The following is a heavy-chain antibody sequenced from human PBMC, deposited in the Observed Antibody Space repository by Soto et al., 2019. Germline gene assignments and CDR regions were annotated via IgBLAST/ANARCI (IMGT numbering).Heavy chain of an antibody. CDR2: ISHDGSNK. CDR3: ARDSGSYRPLGMFDY. V-gene: IGHV3-30-3*01. J-gene: IGHJ4*02. Sequence: QVQLVESGGGVVQPGRSLGLSCAASGFTFSSYAMRWVRQAPGKGLEWVAVISHDGSNKYYADSVKGRFTIPRDKSQSTVYLQMRRLRGVDTAVYYCARDSGSYRPLGMFDYWGQGTLVTVSS. D-gene: IGHD1-26*01. CDR1: GFTFSSYA.